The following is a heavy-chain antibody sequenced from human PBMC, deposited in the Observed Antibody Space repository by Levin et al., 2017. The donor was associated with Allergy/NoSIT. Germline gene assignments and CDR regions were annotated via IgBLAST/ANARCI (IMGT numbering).Heavy chain of an antibody. CDR1: GFTFNTYW. CDR2: IKEDGSEK. Sequence: GESLKISCAASGFTFNTYWMTWVRQAPGKGLEWVAYIKEDGSEKYYVDSVKGRFTISRDNAKTSLYLQMNSLRAGDTAVYYCARVHSGYDYGDALDYWGQGTLVTVSS. CDR3: ARVHSGYDYGDALDY. J-gene: IGHJ4*02. V-gene: IGHV3-7*01. D-gene: IGHD5-12*01.